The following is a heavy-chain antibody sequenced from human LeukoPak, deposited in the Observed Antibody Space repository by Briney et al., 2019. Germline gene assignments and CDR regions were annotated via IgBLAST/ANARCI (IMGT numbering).Heavy chain of an antibody. J-gene: IGHJ4*02. D-gene: IGHD3-9*01. CDR2: ISVYTGYT. Sequence: GASVKVSCKASGYTFTGYYMHWVRQAPGQGLEWMGWISVYTGYTNYAQNFQGRVTMTTDTSTNTAYMELRSLTSDDTAVYFCARDGGYFDWPRPRPGKHYFDYWGQGTLVTVTS. CDR1: GYTFTGYY. CDR3: ARDGGYFDWPRPRPGKHYFDY. V-gene: IGHV1-18*04.